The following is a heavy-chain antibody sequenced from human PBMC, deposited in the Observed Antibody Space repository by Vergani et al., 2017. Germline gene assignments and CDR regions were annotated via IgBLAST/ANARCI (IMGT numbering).Heavy chain of an antibody. CDR1: GYTFTSYY. CDR2: INPSGGST. V-gene: IGHV1-46*01. D-gene: IGHD2-2*01. Sequence: QVQLVQSGAEVKKPGASVKVSCKASGYTFTSYYMHWVRQAPGRGLEWMGIINPSGGSTSYAQKFQGRVTMTRDTSTSTVYMELSSLRSEDTAVYYCASDSRYCSSTSCYVGRDWFDPCYQGNQLTVSS. J-gene: IGHJ5*02. CDR3: ASDSRYCSSTSCYVGRDWFDP.